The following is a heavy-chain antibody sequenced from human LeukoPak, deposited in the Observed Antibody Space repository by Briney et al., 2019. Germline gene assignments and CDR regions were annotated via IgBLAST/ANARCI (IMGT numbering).Heavy chain of an antibody. V-gene: IGHV4-39*01. Sequence: SGTLSLTCTVSGVSITDSTYYWGWFRQPPGKGLEWIASLYSSGSAYSNPSLKSRVTIFVNPSTNQVFLKLESVTAADTAVYYCARWYYSGWAFDYWGQGTLVTVSS. D-gene: IGHD6-19*01. CDR1: GVSITDSTYY. J-gene: IGHJ4*02. CDR2: LYSSGSA. CDR3: ARWYYSGWAFDY.